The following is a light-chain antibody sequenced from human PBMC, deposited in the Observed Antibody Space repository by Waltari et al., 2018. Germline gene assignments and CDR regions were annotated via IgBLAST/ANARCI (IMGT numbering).Light chain of an antibody. CDR1: QSIRNW. Sequence: DIQMTQSPSTLSASVGDRVTITCRASQSIRNWLAWYQQKPGKAPKLLIYKASSLESGVASRFAGSGSGTEYTLTIGSLQPDDSATYYCQQDNKDWETFGQGTGVEIK. V-gene: IGKV1-5*03. J-gene: IGKJ1*01. CDR2: KAS. CDR3: QQDNKDWET.